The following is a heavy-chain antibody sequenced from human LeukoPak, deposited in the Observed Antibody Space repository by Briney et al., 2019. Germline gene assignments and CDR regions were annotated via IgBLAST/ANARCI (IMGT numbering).Heavy chain of an antibody. D-gene: IGHD1-26*01. CDR1: GFSFSYAW. Sequence: GGSLRLSCTTSGFSFSYAWMNWVRQAPGKGLEWVGRIKSKSDGATPDYAAPEKGRFTVSRDDSKNTLYLQMDSLKTDDTAVYYCGAVLYSGGYRFDSWGQGVLVTVSS. CDR3: GAVLYSGGYRFDS. CDR2: IKSKSDGATP. V-gene: IGHV3-15*01. J-gene: IGHJ4*02.